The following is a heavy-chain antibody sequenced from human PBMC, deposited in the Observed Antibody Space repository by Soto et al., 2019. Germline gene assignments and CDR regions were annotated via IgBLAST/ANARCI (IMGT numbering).Heavy chain of an antibody. V-gene: IGHV3-33*01. J-gene: IGHJ4*02. CDR3: ARGPTLTTD. CDR2: IWFDGSNK. D-gene: IGHD4-17*01. Sequence: QVQLVESGGGVVQPGRSLRLSCAASGFTFSSYGMHWVRQAPGKGLEWVAVIWFDGSNKYYADSVKGRLTISRDNSKNRLYLHMNSLRAEGTAVYYGARGPTLTTDWGQGNLVTVSS. CDR1: GFTFSSYG.